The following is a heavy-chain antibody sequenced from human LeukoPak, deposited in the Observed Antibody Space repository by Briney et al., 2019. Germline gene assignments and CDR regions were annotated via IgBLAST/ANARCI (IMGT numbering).Heavy chain of an antibody. D-gene: IGHD2-15*01. J-gene: IGHJ4*02. CDR1: VYTFTGYY. Sequence: ASVKVSRKASVYTFTGYYMHWVRQAPGQGLEWMGRINPNSCGTNYAQKFQGRVTMTRDTSISTAYMELSRLRSDDTAVYYCARPVVVVAAPDYWGQGTLVSVSS. CDR2: INPNSCGT. CDR3: ARPVVVVAAPDY. V-gene: IGHV1-2*06.